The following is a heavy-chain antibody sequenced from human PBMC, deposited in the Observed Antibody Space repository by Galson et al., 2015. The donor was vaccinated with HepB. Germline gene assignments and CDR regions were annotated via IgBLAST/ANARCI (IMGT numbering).Heavy chain of an antibody. V-gene: IGHV3-21*01. CDR1: GFSFSDYS. CDR2: ISGTTAYI. J-gene: IGHJ4*02. D-gene: IGHD2-15*01. CDR3: AREVVVVAARFDY. Sequence: SLRLSYAASGFSFSDYSMSWVRQAPGKGLEWVSSISGTTAYIYYADSVKGRFTISRDNAKNSLYLQMNSLRAEDTAVYFCAREVVVVAARFDYWGQGTLATVSS.